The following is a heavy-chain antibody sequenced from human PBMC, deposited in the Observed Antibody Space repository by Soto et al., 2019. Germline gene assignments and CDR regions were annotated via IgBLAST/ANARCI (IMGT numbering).Heavy chain of an antibody. V-gene: IGHV6-1*01. Sequence: PSQTLSLTCAISGDSVSSSNAAWNWIRQSPSRGLEWLGRTYYRSNWNRDYAVSMRGRITINPDTSKNQFSLQLNSVTPEDTAVYYCARELEPAASVDYWGQGTMVTVS. CDR3: ARELEPAASVDY. CDR1: GDSVSSSNAA. J-gene: IGHJ4*02. CDR2: TYYRSNWNR.